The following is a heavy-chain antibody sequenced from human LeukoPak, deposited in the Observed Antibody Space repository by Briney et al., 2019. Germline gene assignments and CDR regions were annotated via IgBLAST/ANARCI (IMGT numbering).Heavy chain of an antibody. D-gene: IGHD3-9*01. J-gene: IGHJ3*02. CDR3: ARHENIFSTFDM. CDR1: GYSFTSYW. CDR2: IDPSDSYT. Sequence: GESLQISCKGSGYSFTSYWITWVRQMPGKGLELMGRIDPSDSYTNYSPSFQGHVTISADKSISTAYLQWSSLKASDTAIYYCARHENIFSTFDMWGQGTMVTVSS. V-gene: IGHV5-10-1*01.